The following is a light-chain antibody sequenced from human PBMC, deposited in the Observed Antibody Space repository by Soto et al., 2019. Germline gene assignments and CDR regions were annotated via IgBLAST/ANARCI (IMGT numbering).Light chain of an antibody. Sequence: SDELTQPPSVSVAPGQTARITCGGNNIESKSVHWYQQRPGQAPVLVIYVDSDRPSGIPDRFSASTSGNTAALTISRVEAGDEADYYCQVSDTISDHYVFGSGTKVTVL. CDR3: QVSDTISDHYV. CDR2: VDS. J-gene: IGLJ1*01. CDR1: NIESKS. V-gene: IGLV3-21*02.